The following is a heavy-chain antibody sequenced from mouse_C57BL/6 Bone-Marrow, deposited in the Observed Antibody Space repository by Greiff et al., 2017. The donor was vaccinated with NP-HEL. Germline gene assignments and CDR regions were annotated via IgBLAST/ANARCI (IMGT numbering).Heavy chain of an antibody. CDR1: GYTFTSYG. Sequence: QVQLKESGAELARPGASVKLSCKASGYTFTSYGISWVKQRTGQGLEWIGEIYPRSGNTYYNEKFKGKATLTADKSSSTAYMELRSLTSEDSAVYFGERWYYYPYYFDYWGQGTTLTVSS. V-gene: IGHV1-81*01. CDR3: ERWYYYPYYFDY. D-gene: IGHD1-1*01. J-gene: IGHJ2*01. CDR2: IYPRSGNT.